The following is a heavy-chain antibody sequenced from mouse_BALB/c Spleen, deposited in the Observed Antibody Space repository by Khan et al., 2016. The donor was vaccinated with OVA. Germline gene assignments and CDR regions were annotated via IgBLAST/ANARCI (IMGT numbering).Heavy chain of an antibody. J-gene: IGHJ3*01. CDR3: KREWAAWFPY. V-gene: IGHV1-77*01. Sequence: VQLQESGAELARPGASVKLSCKASGYNFTDYNINWMRQRTGQGLEWIGEIYPGSDNTYYNERFKGKATLTVDKSSSTAYMHLSSLTSEDSAVYFCKREWAAWFPYWGQGTLVTVSA. CDR2: IYPGSDNT. CDR1: GYNFTDYN.